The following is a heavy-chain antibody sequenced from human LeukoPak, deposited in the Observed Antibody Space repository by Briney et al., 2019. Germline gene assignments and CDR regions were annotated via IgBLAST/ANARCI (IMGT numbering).Heavy chain of an antibody. J-gene: IGHJ5*02. CDR1: GFTFSSYS. CDR3: ARDRSGWYGNWSDP. D-gene: IGHD6-19*01. V-gene: IGHV3-48*02. Sequence: GGSLRLSRAASGFTFSSYSMNWVRQAPGKGLEWVSYISSSGSTIYYADSVKGRFTISRDNAKNSLYLQMNSLRDEDTAVYYCARDRSGWYGNWSDPWGERTLVTVSS. CDR2: ISSSGSTI.